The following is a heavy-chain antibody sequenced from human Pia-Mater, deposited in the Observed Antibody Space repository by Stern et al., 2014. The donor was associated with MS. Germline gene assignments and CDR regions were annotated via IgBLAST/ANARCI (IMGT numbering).Heavy chain of an antibody. CDR1: GDSISTRNYY. CDR2: IYYSGST. V-gene: IGHV4-39*01. D-gene: IGHD6-6*01. CDR3: ARHKRPFFDS. J-gene: IGHJ4*02. Sequence: VQLLESGPGLLKPSETLSLTCTVSGDSISTRNYYWGWVRQAPGRGLEWIGSIYYSGSTYYNPSLEIRVSTSIDTSKNQFSLRLISVTAADTAVYFCARHKRPFFDSWGQGALVTVSS.